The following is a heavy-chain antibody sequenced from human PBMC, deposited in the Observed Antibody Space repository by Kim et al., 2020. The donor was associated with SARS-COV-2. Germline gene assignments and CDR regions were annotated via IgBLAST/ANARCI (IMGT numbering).Heavy chain of an antibody. Sequence: VKGRFTIARDNAKNSLYLQMNSLRAEDTAVYYCARDLGGDVDYYYGMDVWGQGTTVTVSS. V-gene: IGHV3-11*05. D-gene: IGHD3-16*01. J-gene: IGHJ6*02. CDR3: ARDLGGDVDYYYGMDV.